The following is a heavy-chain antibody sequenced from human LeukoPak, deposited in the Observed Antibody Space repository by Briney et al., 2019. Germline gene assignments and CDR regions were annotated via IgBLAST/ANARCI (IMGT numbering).Heavy chain of an antibody. D-gene: IGHD4-17*01. V-gene: IGHV4-59*11. Sequence: SETLSLTCAVSDDSFSSHYWTWIRQPPGKGLEWIGYISYIGSTNYNSSLKSRVTISIDTSRNQFSLRLSSVTAADTAVYYCARDLVTVTKGFDIWGQGTMVSVSS. J-gene: IGHJ3*02. CDR3: ARDLVTVTKGFDI. CDR1: DDSFSSHY. CDR2: ISYIGST.